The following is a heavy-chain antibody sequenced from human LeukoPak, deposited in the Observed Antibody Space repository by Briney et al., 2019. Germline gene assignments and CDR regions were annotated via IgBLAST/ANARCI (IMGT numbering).Heavy chain of an antibody. CDR3: ARTCGSGGNRRVSSGWFCYYYYYMDV. V-gene: IGHV4-61*02. Sequence: SETLSLTCTVSGGSISSGSYYWSWIRQPAGKGLEWIGRMYTSGSTNYNPSLKSRVTISVDTSKNQFSLKLSSVTAADTAVYYCARTCGSGGNRRVSSGWFCYYYYYMDVWGKGTTVTVSS. J-gene: IGHJ6*03. CDR2: MYTSGST. D-gene: IGHD6-19*01. CDR1: GGSISSGSYY.